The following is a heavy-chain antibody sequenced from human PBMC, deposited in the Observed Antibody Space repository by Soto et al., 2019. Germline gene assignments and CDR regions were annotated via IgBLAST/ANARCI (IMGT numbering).Heavy chain of an antibody. Sequence: QLQLQESGPGLVKPSETLSLTCTVYGGSISSSSYYWVWIRHHPGQGLEWIGTMYYSGSTYYNPSLKSRVTISVDTSKNPFSLKLSSVTAADTAVYYCARHAYRSGWADHWGQRTLVNVSS. CDR2: MYYSGST. J-gene: IGHJ4*02. CDR1: GGSISSSSYY. D-gene: IGHD6-19*01. CDR3: ARHAYRSGWADH. V-gene: IGHV4-39*01.